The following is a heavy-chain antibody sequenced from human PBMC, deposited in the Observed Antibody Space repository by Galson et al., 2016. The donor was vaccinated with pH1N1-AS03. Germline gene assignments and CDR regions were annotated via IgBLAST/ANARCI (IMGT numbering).Heavy chain of an antibody. V-gene: IGHV3-21*01. CDR3: VTDGTFGSTIEH. CDR2: IDEGGSHP. J-gene: IGHJ4*02. D-gene: IGHD2-15*01. CDR1: GFTFSKTG. Sequence: LRLSCAASGFTFSKTGMNWDRQAPGKGPEWVSSIDEGGSHPYSADSLQGRFTISRDNTKNSLFLHMNSLRAEDTAVYYCVTDGTFGSTIEHWGQGTLVTVSS.